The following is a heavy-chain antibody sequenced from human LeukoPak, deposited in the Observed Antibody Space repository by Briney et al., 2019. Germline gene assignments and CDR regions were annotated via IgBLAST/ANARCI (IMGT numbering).Heavy chain of an antibody. D-gene: IGHD3-10*01. CDR2: ISSGNNYI. Sequence: GGSLRLSCAASGFTFSSYGMHWVRQAPGKGLEWVSSISSGNNYIYYADSVKGRFTISRDNAKNSLSLQMNSLRAEDTAVYYCAITPGRLSYFDYWGQGTLVTVSS. CDR1: GFTFSSYG. J-gene: IGHJ4*02. CDR3: AITPGRLSYFDY. V-gene: IGHV3-21*01.